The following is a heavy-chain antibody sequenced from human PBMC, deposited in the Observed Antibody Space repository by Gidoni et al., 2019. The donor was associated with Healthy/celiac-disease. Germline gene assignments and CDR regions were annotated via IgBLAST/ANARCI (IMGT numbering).Heavy chain of an antibody. Sequence: QVQLVQSGAEVKKPGASVKVSCKASGYAFTGYGISWVRQAPGQGLEWMGWISAYNSNTNYAQKLQGRVTMTTDTSTSTAYMELRSLRSDDTAVYYCARDSAAPDYYYIDVWGKGTTVTVSS. V-gene: IGHV1-18*01. D-gene: IGHD3-10*01. CDR3: ARDSAAPDYYYIDV. J-gene: IGHJ6*03. CDR1: GYAFTGYG. CDR2: ISAYNSNT.